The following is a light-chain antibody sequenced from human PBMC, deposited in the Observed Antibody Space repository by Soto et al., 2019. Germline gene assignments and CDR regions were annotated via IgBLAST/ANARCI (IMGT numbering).Light chain of an antibody. J-gene: IGLJ1*01. CDR3: NSYSSSSTLDV. V-gene: IGLV2-14*03. CDR1: SSDVGGYNY. CDR2: DVN. Sequence: QSALTQPASVSGSPGQSITISCTGTSSDVGGYNYVSWYQQHPGKAPKLMMYDVNNRPSGVSYRFSGSKSGNTASLTISGLQPADAADYYCNSYSSSSTLDVFGTGTKLTVL.